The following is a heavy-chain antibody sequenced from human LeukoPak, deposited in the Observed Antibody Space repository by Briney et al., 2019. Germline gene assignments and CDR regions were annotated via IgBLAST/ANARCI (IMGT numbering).Heavy chain of an antibody. D-gene: IGHD3-10*01. CDR1: GGSISSYY. V-gene: IGHV4-59*12. CDR2: IYYSGST. Sequence: SETLSLTCTVSGGSISSYYWSWIRQPPGKGLEWIGYIYYSGSTNYNPYLKSRVTISLDTSKSQFSLKLSSVTAADTAVYYCARDRGVRGVGISYWGQGTLVTVSS. CDR3: ARDRGVRGVGISY. J-gene: IGHJ4*02.